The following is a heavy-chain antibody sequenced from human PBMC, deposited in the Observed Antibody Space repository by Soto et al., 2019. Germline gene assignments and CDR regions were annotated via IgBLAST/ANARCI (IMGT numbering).Heavy chain of an antibody. D-gene: IGHD1-26*01. CDR2: IYDSGST. V-gene: IGHV4-31*03. J-gene: IGHJ4*02. Sequence: SETLSLTCTVSGASISTGGYYWDWIRQHPGKGLEWIGYIYDSGSTYYNPSLKSRLTISLDSSKNQFSLKVTSVTAADTAVYFCASDSGTYSFDYWGQGTLVTVSS. CDR3: ASDSGTYSFDY. CDR1: GASISTGGYY.